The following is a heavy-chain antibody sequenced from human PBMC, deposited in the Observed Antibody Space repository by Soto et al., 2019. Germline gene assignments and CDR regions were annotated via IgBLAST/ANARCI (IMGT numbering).Heavy chain of an antibody. CDR3: ARGLGGGGFDS. CDR1: GFTVSSNY. D-gene: IGHD2-15*01. V-gene: IGHV3-66*01. J-gene: IGHJ4*02. Sequence: EVQLVESGGGLVQPGGSLRLSCAASGFTVSSNYMTWVRQAPGKGLEWVSVIYSGGSTYYADSVKGRFTISRDNSKNTLYLQMSSLREEDTVVYYCARGLGGGGFDSWGQGTLVTVSS. CDR2: IYSGGST.